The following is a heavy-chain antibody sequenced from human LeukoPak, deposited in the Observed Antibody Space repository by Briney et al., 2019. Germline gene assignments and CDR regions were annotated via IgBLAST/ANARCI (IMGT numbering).Heavy chain of an antibody. CDR2: INHSGST. CDR3: ARVGGTKNVLRFLEANWFDP. CDR1: GGSFSGYF. D-gene: IGHD3-3*01. Sequence: SETLSLTCAVYGGSFSGYFCSWIRQPPGKGLEWIGEINHSGSTNYNPSLKSRVTISVDTSKNQFSLKLSSVTAADTAVYYCARVGGTKNVLRFLEANWFDPWGQGTLVTVSS. V-gene: IGHV4-34*01. J-gene: IGHJ5*02.